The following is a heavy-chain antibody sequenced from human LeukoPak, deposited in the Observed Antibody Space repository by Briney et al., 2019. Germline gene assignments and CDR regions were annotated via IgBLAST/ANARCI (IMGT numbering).Heavy chain of an antibody. J-gene: IGHJ6*03. CDR3: ARVGPELRFGYYYYMDV. CDR1: GFTFSSYS. Sequence: GGSLRLSCAASGFTFSSYSMSWVRQVPGKGLEWVSYISSSSSTIYYADSVKGRFTISRDYAKNSLYLQMNSLRAEDTAVYYCARVGPELRFGYYYYMDVWGKGTTVTVSS. V-gene: IGHV3-48*01. D-gene: IGHD1-14*01. CDR2: ISSSSSTI.